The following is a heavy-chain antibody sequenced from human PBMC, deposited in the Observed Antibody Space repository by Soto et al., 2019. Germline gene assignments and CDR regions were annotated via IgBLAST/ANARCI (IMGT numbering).Heavy chain of an antibody. D-gene: IGHD3-10*01. V-gene: IGHV3-23*01. CDR2: ISGSGDTS. CDR1: GFTFGISA. Sequence: QLLESGGGLVQSGGSLRLSCAASGFTFGISAMTWVRQAPGKGLEWVSTISGSGDTSYFSDSVKGRFTISRDNSKNTVYLRMNSLRAEAAAVYFCAKDRGDYGMDVWGQGTTVTVSS. CDR3: AKDRGDYGMDV. J-gene: IGHJ6*02.